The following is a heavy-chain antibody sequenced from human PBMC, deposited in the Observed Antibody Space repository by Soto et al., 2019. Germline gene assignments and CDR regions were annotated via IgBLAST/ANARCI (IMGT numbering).Heavy chain of an antibody. CDR3: ARDAAFDNENAFDM. CDR1: GFPFSFYG. Sequence: PGGSLRLSCAVSGFPFSFYGFHWVRQSPGKGLEWLGVIVSDGSAIYHADSLEGRFFISRDNSKDILYLQMNSLRVEDTAVYYCARDAAFDNENAFDMWGQGTTVPVSS. D-gene: IGHD3-3*02. CDR2: IVSDGSAI. J-gene: IGHJ3*02. V-gene: IGHV3-33*01.